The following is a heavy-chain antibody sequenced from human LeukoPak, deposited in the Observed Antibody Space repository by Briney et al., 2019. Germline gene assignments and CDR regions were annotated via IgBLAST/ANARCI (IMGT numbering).Heavy chain of an antibody. CDR2: ISYDGSNK. Sequence: GGSLRLSCVASGFTFSSYGMHWVRQAPGKGLEWVAVISYDGSNKYYADSVKGRFTISRDNSKNTLYLQMNSLRAEDAAVYYCAKDTGYCSGGSCYWLDYWGQGTLVTVSS. CDR3: AKDTGYCSGGSCYWLDY. V-gene: IGHV3-30*18. J-gene: IGHJ4*02. D-gene: IGHD2-15*01. CDR1: GFTFSSYG.